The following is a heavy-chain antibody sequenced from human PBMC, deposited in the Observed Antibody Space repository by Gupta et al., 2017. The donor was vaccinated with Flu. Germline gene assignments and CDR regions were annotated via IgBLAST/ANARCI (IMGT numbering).Heavy chain of an antibody. Sequence: EVQLVESGGGLVQPGGSLRLSCAASGFTFSSYEMNWVRQAPGKGLEWVSYISSSGSTIYYADSVKGRFTISRDNAKNSLYLQMNSLRAEDTAVYYCARAHLDYYDSSGFDYWGQGTLVTVSS. CDR1: GFTFSSYE. CDR2: ISSSGSTI. CDR3: ARAHLDYYDSSGFDY. V-gene: IGHV3-48*03. J-gene: IGHJ4*02. D-gene: IGHD3-22*01.